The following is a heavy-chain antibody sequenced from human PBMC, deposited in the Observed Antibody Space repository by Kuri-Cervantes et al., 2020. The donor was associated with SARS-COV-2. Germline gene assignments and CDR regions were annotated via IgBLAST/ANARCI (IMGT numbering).Heavy chain of an antibody. V-gene: IGHV4-39*01. J-gene: IGHJ5*02. D-gene: IGHD6-6*01. Sequence: GSLRLSCTVSGGSVSSSSYYWGWIRQPPGKGLEWIGSIYYSGSTYYNPSLKSRVTISVDTSKNQFSLKLSSVTAADTAVYYCARTQGVAARRGDHNWFDPWGQGTLVTVSS. CDR2: IYYSGST. CDR3: ARTQGVAARRGDHNWFDP. CDR1: GGSVSSSSYY.